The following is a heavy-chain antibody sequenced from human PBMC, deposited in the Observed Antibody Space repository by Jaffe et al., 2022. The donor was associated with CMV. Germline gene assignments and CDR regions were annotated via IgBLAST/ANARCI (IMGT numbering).Heavy chain of an antibody. J-gene: IGHJ4*02. CDR2: ISSSSSYI. D-gene: IGHD3-22*01. Sequence: EVQLVESGGGLVKPGGSLRLSCAASGFTFSSYSMNWVRQAPGKGLEWVSSISSSSSYIYYADSVKGRFTISRDNAKNSLYLQMNSLRAEDTAVYYCARDGRGYYYDSSGYYPIDYWGQGTLVTVSS. CDR1: GFTFSSYS. V-gene: IGHV3-21*01. CDR3: ARDGRGYYYDSSGYYPIDY.